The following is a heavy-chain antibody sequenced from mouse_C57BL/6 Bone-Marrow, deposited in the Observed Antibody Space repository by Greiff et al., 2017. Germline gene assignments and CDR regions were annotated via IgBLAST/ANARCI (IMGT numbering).Heavy chain of an antibody. CDR1: GYTFTSYW. Sequence: QVQLQQPGAELVRPGSSVKLSCKASGYTFTSYWMDWVKQRPGQGLEWIGNIYPSDSETHYNQKFKGKATLTVDKSSSTAYMELRSLTSEDTAVYYCVRSNYPFFDYWGQGTTLTVSS. V-gene: IGHV1-61*01. CDR2: IYPSDSET. CDR3: VRSNYPFFDY. D-gene: IGHD2-5*01. J-gene: IGHJ2*01.